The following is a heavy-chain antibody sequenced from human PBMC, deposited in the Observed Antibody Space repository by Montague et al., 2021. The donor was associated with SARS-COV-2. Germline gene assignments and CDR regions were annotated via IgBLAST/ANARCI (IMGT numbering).Heavy chain of an antibody. CDR3: ARGKYDYVWGSYRYGFDY. CDR2: IKQDGSEK. D-gene: IGHD3-16*02. J-gene: IGHJ4*02. Sequence: SLRLSCAASGFTFSSYWMSWVRQAPGKGLEWVANIKQDGSEKYYVDSVKGRFTISRDNAKNSLYLQINSLRAEDTAVYYCARGKYDYVWGSYRYGFDYWGQGTLVTVSS. CDR1: GFTFSSYW. V-gene: IGHV3-7*01.